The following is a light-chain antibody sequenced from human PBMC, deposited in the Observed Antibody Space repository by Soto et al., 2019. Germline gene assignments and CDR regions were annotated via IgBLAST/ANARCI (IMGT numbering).Light chain of an antibody. Sequence: QSVLTQPASVSGSPGQSITISCTGTSSDIGTYSLVSWYQHHPGKAPKVMIYEGSKRPSGVSNRFSGSKSGNTASLTISGLQAEDEADYYCCSYAGSDTYVVFGGGTQLTVL. CDR2: EGS. CDR1: SSDIGTYSL. V-gene: IGLV2-23*01. J-gene: IGLJ2*01. CDR3: CSYAGSDTYVV.